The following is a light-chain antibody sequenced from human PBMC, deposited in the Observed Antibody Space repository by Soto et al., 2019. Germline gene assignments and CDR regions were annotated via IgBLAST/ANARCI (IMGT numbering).Light chain of an antibody. V-gene: IGKV1-9*01. CDR1: QGISSF. J-gene: IGKJ5*01. CDR3: QHRNIDSYPIT. Sequence: IQLTQSPSSLSASIGDRVTITCRASQGISSFLAWYQQKPGKAPKLLIYAASTLQSGIPSRFSGSGSGTDFTLTISSLQPEDFATYYCQHRNIDSYPITFGQGTRLEIK. CDR2: AAS.